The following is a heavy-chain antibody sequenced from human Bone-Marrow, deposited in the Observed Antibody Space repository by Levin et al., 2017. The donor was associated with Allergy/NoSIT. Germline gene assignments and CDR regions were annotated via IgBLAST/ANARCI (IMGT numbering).Heavy chain of an antibody. CDR3: ARDSYSEGVTGSDWNLDL. J-gene: IGHJ2*01. CDR1: GFNFNYYD. CDR2: ISFDGSDQ. D-gene: IGHD6-19*01. Sequence: GGSLRLSCAASGFNFNYYDMHWVRQAPGKGLEWVAVISFDGSDQYYADSVKGRFIISRDNSKKILSLQMNSLKSEDTAVYYCARDSYSEGVTGSDWNLDLWGRGTLATVSS. V-gene: IGHV3-30*03.